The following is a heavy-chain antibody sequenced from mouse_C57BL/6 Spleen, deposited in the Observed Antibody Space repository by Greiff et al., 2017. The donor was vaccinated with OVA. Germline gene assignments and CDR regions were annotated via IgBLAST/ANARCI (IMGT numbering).Heavy chain of an antibody. V-gene: IGHV1-80*01. CDR1: GYAFSSYW. CDR3: ARYDYQYYFDY. D-gene: IGHD2-4*01. CDR2: IYPGDGDT. J-gene: IGHJ2*01. Sequence: QVQLQQSGAELVKPGASVKISCKASGYAFSSYWMNWVKQRPGTGLEWIGQIYPGDGDTNYNGKFKGKATLTADKSSSTAYMQLSSLTSEDSAVYFCARYDYQYYFDYWGQGTTLTVSS.